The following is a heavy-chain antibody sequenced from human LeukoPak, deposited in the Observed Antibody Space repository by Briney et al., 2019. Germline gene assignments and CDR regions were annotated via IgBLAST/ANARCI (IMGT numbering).Heavy chain of an antibody. CDR2: IYTSGST. D-gene: IGHD6-13*01. CDR1: GGSVNSGNYY. Sequence: SETLSLTCTVSGGSVNSGNYYWTWIRQPAGKGLEWIGRIYTSGSTNYNPSLKSRVTISVDTSKNQFSLKLSSVTAADTAVYYCARVSPQQLPFDYWGQGTLVTVSS. J-gene: IGHJ4*02. V-gene: IGHV4-61*02. CDR3: ARVSPQQLPFDY.